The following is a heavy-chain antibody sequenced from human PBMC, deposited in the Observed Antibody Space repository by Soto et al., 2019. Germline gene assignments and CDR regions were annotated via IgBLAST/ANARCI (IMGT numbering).Heavy chain of an antibody. D-gene: IGHD3-10*01. Sequence: QVQLVQSGAEVRTPGASVKVSCKASGYTFTSYDINWVRQATGQGPEWMGWMNPDSGNTGYVQKFQCRVTMPRNTAISTAYMELSSLRSEDTAVHYCARSVGGSHVNFDYWGQGTLVTVSS. CDR1: GYTFTSYD. V-gene: IGHV1-8*01. CDR3: ARSVGGSHVNFDY. CDR2: MNPDSGNT. J-gene: IGHJ4*02.